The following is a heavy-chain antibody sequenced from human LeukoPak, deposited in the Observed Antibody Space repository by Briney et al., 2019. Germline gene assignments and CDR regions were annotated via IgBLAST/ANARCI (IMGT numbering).Heavy chain of an antibody. CDR2: IYYSGST. V-gene: IGHV4-59*01. J-gene: IGHJ4*02. CDR1: GGSISSYY. Sequence: PSETLSLTCTVSGGSISSYYWSWIRQPPGKGLEWIGYIYYSGSTNYNPSLKSRVTISVDTSKNQFSLKLSSVTAADTAVYYCVREPSYSSSWYDYWGQGTLVTVSS. D-gene: IGHD6-13*01. CDR3: VREPSYSSSWYDY.